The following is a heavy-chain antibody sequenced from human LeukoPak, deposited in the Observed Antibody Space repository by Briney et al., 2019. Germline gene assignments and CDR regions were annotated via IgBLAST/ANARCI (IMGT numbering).Heavy chain of an antibody. CDR3: ARVMGGYYYGGDY. V-gene: IGHV1-2*02. J-gene: IGHJ4*02. Sequence: RWASVKVSCKASGYTFTGYYMHWVRQAPGQGLEWMGWINPNSGGTNYAQKFQGRVTMTRDTSISTAYMELSRLRSDDTAVYYCARVMGGYYYGGDYWGQGTLVTVSS. D-gene: IGHD3-22*01. CDR2: INPNSGGT. CDR1: GYTFTGYY.